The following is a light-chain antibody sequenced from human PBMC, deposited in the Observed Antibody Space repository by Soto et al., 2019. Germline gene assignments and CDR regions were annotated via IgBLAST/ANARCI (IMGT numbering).Light chain of an antibody. J-gene: IGKJ2*01. CDR3: QQYGSSPYT. CDR1: QSVSSSY. Sequence: EIVLTQSPGTLSLSPGERATLSCRASQSVSSSYLAWYQQKPGQAPRLLIYGASSRATAIPDRFSGSGSGTDFTLTISTLEPEDFALYYFQQYGSSPYTFGQGTKLHIK. V-gene: IGKV3-20*01. CDR2: GAS.